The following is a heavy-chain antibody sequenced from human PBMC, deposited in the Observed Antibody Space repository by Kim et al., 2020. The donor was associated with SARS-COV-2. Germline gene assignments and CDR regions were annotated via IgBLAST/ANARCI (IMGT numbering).Heavy chain of an antibody. CDR3: ASELRYFDWLLRPYY. J-gene: IGHJ4*02. D-gene: IGHD3-9*01. Sequence: SETLSLTCTVSGGSISSSSYYWGWIRQPPGKGLEWIGSIYYSGSTYYNPSLKSRVTISVDTPKNQFSLKLSSVTAADTAVYYCASELRYFDWLLRPYYWGQGTLVTVSS. V-gene: IGHV4-39*01. CDR2: IYYSGST. CDR1: GGSISSSSYY.